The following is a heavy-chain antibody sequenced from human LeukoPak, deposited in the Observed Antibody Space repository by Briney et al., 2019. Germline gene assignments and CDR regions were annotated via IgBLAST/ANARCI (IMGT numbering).Heavy chain of an antibody. Sequence: GGSLRLSCTASGFTFSNYAMHWVRQAPGKGLEWVALISYDGSSKYYADSVKGRFTISRDNSKSTLYLQMNSLRAEDTAVYYCAKSGYNRFDFWGQGTLVTVSS. J-gene: IGHJ4*02. CDR1: GFTFSNYA. CDR2: ISYDGSSK. D-gene: IGHD5-24*01. CDR3: AKSGYNRFDF. V-gene: IGHV3-30-3*02.